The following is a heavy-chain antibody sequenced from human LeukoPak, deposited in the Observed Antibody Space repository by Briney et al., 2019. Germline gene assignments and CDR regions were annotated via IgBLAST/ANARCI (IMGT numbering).Heavy chain of an antibody. CDR3: ARVGDYYDSSGYYYSAFDI. J-gene: IGHJ3*02. D-gene: IGHD3-22*01. V-gene: IGHV1-18*01. CDR1: GYTFTSYG. Sequence: ASVKVSCKASGYTFTSYGISWVRQAPGQGLEWMGWISAYNGNTNYAQKLQGRVTMTTDTSTSTAYMELRSLRSDDTAVYYCARVGDYYDSSGYYYSAFDIWGQGTMVTVSS. CDR2: ISAYNGNT.